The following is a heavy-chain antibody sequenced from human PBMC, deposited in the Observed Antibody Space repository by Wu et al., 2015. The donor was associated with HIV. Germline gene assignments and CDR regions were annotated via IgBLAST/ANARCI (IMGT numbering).Heavy chain of an antibody. D-gene: IGHD5-12*01. J-gene: IGHJ6*02. Sequence: QVQLVQSGAEVRKPGSSVKVSCKASGGTLSTFAISWVRQAPGQGLEWMGGIIPLFGTSRYAQNFQGRVAITTDESTSTAYMELSSLKSEDTAVYYCARNTDSVATSLYSLGVWGQGTVVTVSS. CDR3: ARNTDSVATSLYSLGV. V-gene: IGHV1-69*05. CDR1: GGTLSTFA. CDR2: IIPLFGTS.